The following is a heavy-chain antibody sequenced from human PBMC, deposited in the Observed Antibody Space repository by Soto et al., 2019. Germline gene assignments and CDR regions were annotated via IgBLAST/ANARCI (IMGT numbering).Heavy chain of an antibody. J-gene: IGHJ4*02. CDR1: GFTFSSYW. CDR2: VSSDGDNT. D-gene: IGHD5-12*01. Sequence: EVQLVESGGGLVQPGESLRLSCAASGFTFSSYWMHWIRQASGKGLMWVARVSSDGDNTVYATSVQGRFTISRDNAKNTLYLQMNRLSDEHTAVYYCVRGLPNFSSFDSWGLGTLVTVSS. V-gene: IGHV3-74*01. CDR3: VRGLPNFSSFDS.